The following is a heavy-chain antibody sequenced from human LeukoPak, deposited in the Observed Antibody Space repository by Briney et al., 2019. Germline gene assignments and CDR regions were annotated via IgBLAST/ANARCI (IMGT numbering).Heavy chain of an antibody. CDR3: AKDSSGYYSNFDY. D-gene: IGHD3-22*01. CDR2: ISGSGGST. J-gene: IGHJ4*02. Sequence: TGGSLRLSCAASGFTFSTYAMSWVRQAPGKGLEWVSGISGSGGSTYYADSVKGRFTISRDTSKNTLYLQMNSLRAEDTAVYYCAKDSSGYYSNFDYWGQGTLVTVSS. V-gene: IGHV3-23*01. CDR1: GFTFSTYA.